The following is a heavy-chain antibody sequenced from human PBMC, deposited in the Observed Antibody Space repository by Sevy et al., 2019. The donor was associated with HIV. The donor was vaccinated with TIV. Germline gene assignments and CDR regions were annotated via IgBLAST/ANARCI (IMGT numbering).Heavy chain of an antibody. CDR1: GVSISNYY. D-gene: IGHD6-13*01. Sequence: SETLSLTCTVSGVSISNYYWAWIRQPPGKGLGCVGFSGSTNYNPSLKSRVTTSVDTSKNHFSLKLGSVTVADTAIYYCARGGPNQHQLDYFDYWGQGTLVTVSS. CDR2: SGST. CDR3: ARGGPNQHQLDYFDY. V-gene: IGHV4-59*01. J-gene: IGHJ4*02.